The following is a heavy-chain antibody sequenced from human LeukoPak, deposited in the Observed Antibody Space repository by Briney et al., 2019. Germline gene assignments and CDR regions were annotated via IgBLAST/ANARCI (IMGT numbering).Heavy chain of an antibody. J-gene: IGHJ3*02. CDR2: IYTSGST. V-gene: IGHV4-61*02. CDR1: GGSISSGSYY. Sequence: SQTLSLTCTVSGGSISSGSYYWSWIRQPAGKGLEWIGRIYTSGSTNYNPSLKSRVTISVDTSKNQFSLKLSSVTAADTAVYYCARTSTILQWLPPSPDAFDIWGQGTMVTVSS. CDR3: ARTSTILQWLPPSPDAFDI. D-gene: IGHD6-19*01.